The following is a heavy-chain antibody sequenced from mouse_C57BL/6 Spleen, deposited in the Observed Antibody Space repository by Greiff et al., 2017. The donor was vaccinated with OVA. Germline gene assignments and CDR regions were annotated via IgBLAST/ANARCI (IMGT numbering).Heavy chain of an antibody. CDR2: IDPSDSET. CDR1: GYTFTSYW. CDR3: ARSRGYDAMDY. V-gene: IGHV1-52*01. Sequence: VQLQQPGAELVRPGSSVKLSCKASGYTFTSYWMHWVKQRPIQGLEWIGNIDPSDSETHYNQKFKDKATLTVDKSSSTAYMQLSSLTSEDSAVYYCARSRGYDAMDYWGQGTSVTVSS. J-gene: IGHJ4*01.